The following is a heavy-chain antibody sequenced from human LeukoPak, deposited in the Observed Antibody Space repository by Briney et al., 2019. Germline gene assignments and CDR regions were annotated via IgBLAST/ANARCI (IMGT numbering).Heavy chain of an antibody. J-gene: IGHJ4*02. D-gene: IGHD3-10*01. CDR3: MRPTLVRGVAGGGFDQ. V-gene: IGHV3-23*01. Sequence: GGSLRLSCAASGXTFSSYAMTWVRQAPGKGLEWVSTITGSSDRTYYADSVKGRFTISRDNSKNTLYLEMNSLRAEDTAKYHCMRPTLVRGVAGGGFDQWGQGAQVTVSS. CDR1: GXTFSSYA. CDR2: ITGSSDRT.